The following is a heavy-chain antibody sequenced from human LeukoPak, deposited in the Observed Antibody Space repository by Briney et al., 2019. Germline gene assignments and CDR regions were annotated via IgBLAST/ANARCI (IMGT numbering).Heavy chain of an antibody. D-gene: IGHD1-20*01. CDR2: IYSGGST. CDR1: GFTVTNTF. J-gene: IGHJ5*02. V-gene: IGHV3-66*02. CDR3: ARDRTVTGTNWFDP. Sequence: PGGSLRLSCAASGFTVTNTFMSWVRQAPGKGLEWVSVIYSGGSTDYADSVKGRFAISRDNSKNTLFLQMNSLRPEDTAVYYCARDRTVTGTNWFDPWGQGTLVTVSS.